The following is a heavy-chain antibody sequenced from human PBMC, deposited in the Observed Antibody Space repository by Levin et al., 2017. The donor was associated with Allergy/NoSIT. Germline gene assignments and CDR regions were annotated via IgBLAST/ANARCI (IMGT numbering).Heavy chain of an antibody. V-gene: IGHV3-48*03. CDR1: GFTFSSYS. CDR3: ARAPVVGGHYGMDV. J-gene: IGHJ6*02. D-gene: IGHD1-26*01. CDR2: ISSGGTI. Sequence: GGSLRLSCAASGFTFSSYSLDWVRQAPGKGLEWVSYISSGGTILYADSVKGRFTMSRDNAKNSLYLQMSSLRDEDTAVYYCARAPVVGGHYGMDVWGQGTTVIVSS.